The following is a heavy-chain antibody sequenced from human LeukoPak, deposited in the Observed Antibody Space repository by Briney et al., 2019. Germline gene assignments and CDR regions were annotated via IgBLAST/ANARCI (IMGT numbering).Heavy chain of an antibody. CDR3: ARVRLRGPGSNWFDP. D-gene: IGHD3-16*01. J-gene: IGHJ5*02. CDR1: GYTFTVYY. Sequence: GASVKVSCKASGYTFTVYYMHWVRQAPGQGREWMGWINPNSGGTNYAQKFQGRVTMTRDTSISTAYMELSRLRSDDTAVYYCARVRLRGPGSNWFDPWGQGTLVTVSS. CDR2: INPNSGGT. V-gene: IGHV1-2*02.